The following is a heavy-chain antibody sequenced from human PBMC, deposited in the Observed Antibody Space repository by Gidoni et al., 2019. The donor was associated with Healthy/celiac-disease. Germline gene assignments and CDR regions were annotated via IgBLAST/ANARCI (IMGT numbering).Heavy chain of an antibody. Sequence: QVQLQQWGAGLLKPSETLSLTCAVYGGSFSGYYWSWIRQPPGKGLEWIGEINHSGSTNYNPSLKSRVTISVDTSKNQFSLKLSSVTAADTAVYYCAGKAGYCSSTSCYRWKDYFDYWGQGTLVTVSS. D-gene: IGHD2-2*02. CDR3: AGKAGYCSSTSCYRWKDYFDY. J-gene: IGHJ4*02. CDR2: INHSGST. CDR1: GGSFSGYY. V-gene: IGHV4-34*01.